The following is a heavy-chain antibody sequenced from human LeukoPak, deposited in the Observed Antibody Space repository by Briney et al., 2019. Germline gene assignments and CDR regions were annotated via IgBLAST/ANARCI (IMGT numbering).Heavy chain of an antibody. CDR3: ARVRCSGGSCPGYYGMDV. V-gene: IGHV1-2*04. CDR2: INPNSGGT. CDR1: GYTFTGYY. Sequence: ASVKVSCKASGYTFTGYYTHWVRQAPGQGLEWMGWINPNSGGTNYAQKFQGWVTMTRDTSISTAYMELSRLRSDDTAVYYCARVRCSGGSCPGYYGMDVWGQGTTVTVSS. D-gene: IGHD2-15*01. J-gene: IGHJ6*02.